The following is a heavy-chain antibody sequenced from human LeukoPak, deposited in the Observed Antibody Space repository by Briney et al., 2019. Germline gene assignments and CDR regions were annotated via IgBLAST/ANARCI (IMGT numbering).Heavy chain of an antibody. D-gene: IGHD1-1*01. J-gene: IGHJ4*02. V-gene: IGHV3-21*01. CDR3: ARERDGDNWNDADY. Sequence: GGSLRLSCAASGFSFSRYAMSWVRQAPGKGLEWISLISSSSSYIYYADSVKGRFTISRDNAKNSLYLQMNSLRAEDTAVYYCARERDGDNWNDADYWGQGTLVTVSS. CDR1: GFSFSRYA. CDR2: ISSSSSYI.